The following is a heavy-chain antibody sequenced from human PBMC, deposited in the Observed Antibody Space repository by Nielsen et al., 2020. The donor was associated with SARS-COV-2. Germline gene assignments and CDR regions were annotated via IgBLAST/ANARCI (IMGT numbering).Heavy chain of an antibody. CDR3: AKGSGSWDY. Sequence: GSLKISCAASGFTFSSYGMHWVRQAPGKGLEWVAVISYDGSNKYYADSVKGRFTISRDNSKNTLYLQMNSLRAEDTAVYYCAKGSGSWDYWGQGTLVTVSS. V-gene: IGHV3-30*18. J-gene: IGHJ4*02. CDR1: GFTFSSYG. D-gene: IGHD1-26*01. CDR2: ISYDGSNK.